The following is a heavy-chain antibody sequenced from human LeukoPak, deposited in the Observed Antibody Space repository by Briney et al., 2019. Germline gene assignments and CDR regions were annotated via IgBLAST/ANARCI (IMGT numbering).Heavy chain of an antibody. V-gene: IGHV3-9*01. CDR3: VTERAGAFED. CDR1: GFTFDDYV. Sequence: GGSLRLSCAASGFTFDDYVIHWVRQAPGKGLEWVSGINWNSGSIDYADSVKGRFTISRDDSKNTLFLQMNSLQTEDTAMYYCVTERAGAFEDWGQGTLVTVSS. D-gene: IGHD6-19*01. CDR2: INWNSGSI. J-gene: IGHJ4*02.